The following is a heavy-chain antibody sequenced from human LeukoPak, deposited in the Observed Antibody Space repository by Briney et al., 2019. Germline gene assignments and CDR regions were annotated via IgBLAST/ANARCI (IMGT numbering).Heavy chain of an antibody. D-gene: IGHD5-12*01. J-gene: IGHJ4*02. V-gene: IGHV3-9*01. Sequence: GGSLRLSCAVSGFTFDDYAMHWVRQVPGKGLEWVSGINWNSDSIGYAVRGRFTISRDNAKNSLYLQMNSLRVEDTALYYCVTNGGGDSGYGNFDYWGQGTLVTVSS. CDR1: GFTFDDYA. CDR2: INWNSDSI. CDR3: VTNGGGDSGYGNFDY.